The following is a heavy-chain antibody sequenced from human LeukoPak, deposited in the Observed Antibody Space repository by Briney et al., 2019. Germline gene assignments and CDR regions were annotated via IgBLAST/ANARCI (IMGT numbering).Heavy chain of an antibody. J-gene: IGHJ4*02. Sequence: GRSLRLSCAASGFTFSSYAMHWVRQAPGKGLEWVAVISYDGSNKYYADSVKGRFTISRDNSKNTLYLQMNSLRAEDTAAYYCASSPMVRGVIDYWGQGTLVTVSS. D-gene: IGHD3-10*01. V-gene: IGHV3-30-3*01. CDR3: ASSPMVRGVIDY. CDR1: GFTFSSYA. CDR2: ISYDGSNK.